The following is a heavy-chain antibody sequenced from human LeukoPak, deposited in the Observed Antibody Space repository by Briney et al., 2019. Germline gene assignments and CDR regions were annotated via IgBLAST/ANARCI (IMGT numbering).Heavy chain of an antibody. CDR2: IGTGGDT. D-gene: IGHD2-15*01. V-gene: IGHV3-23*01. Sequence: PADSLTLSCVASGFTFNIYSMTWVRQSPEKGLEWVSTIGTGGDTYYADSVKDRFTIAREESKNTLYRQMHSLGAEDRAVYYCAKSRVVDRRGYFDYWGQGTLVTVSS. J-gene: IGHJ4*02. CDR3: AKSRVVDRRGYFDY. CDR1: GFTFNIYS.